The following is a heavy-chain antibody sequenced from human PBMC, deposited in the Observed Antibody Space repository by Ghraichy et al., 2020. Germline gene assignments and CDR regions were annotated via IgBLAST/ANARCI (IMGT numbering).Heavy chain of an antibody. D-gene: IGHD3-3*01. CDR1: GYTLTELS. CDR3: ATSPMGRFHDAFDI. J-gene: IGHJ3*02. V-gene: IGHV1-24*01. CDR2: FDPEDGET. Sequence: ASVKVSCKVSGYTLTELSMHWVRQAPGKGLEWMGGFDPEDGETIYAQKFQGRVTMTEDTSTDTAYMELSSLRSEDTAVYYCATSPMGRFHDAFDIWGQGTMVTVSS.